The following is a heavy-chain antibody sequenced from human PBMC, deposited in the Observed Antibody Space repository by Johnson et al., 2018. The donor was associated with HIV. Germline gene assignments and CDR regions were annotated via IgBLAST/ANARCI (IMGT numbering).Heavy chain of an antibody. Sequence: VQLVESGGGLIQPGGSLRLSCAASGFTVSSNYMTWVRQAPGKGLEWVSVIFIGGSTYYGDSVKGRFTISRDNSKNTVYLQMNSLRAGDTAVYYCARANSRGAEYSNLGAFDIWGQGTMVTVSS. CDR1: GFTVSSNY. D-gene: IGHD6-6*01. J-gene: IGHJ3*02. CDR2: IFIGGST. CDR3: ARANSRGAEYSNLGAFDI. V-gene: IGHV3-53*01.